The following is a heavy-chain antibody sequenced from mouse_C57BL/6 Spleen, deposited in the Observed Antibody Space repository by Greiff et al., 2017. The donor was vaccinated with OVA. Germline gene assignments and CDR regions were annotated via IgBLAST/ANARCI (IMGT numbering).Heavy chain of an antibody. CDR2: ISYDGSN. D-gene: IGHD2-4*01. Sequence: EVQLQESGPGLVKPSQSLSLTCSVTGYSITSGYYWNWIRQFPGNKLEWMGYISYDGSNNYNPSLKNRISITRDTSKNQFFLKLNSVTTEDTATYYCATIYYDYYWYFDVWGTGTTVTVSS. CDR3: ATIYYDYYWYFDV. CDR1: GYSITSGYY. J-gene: IGHJ1*03. V-gene: IGHV3-6*01.